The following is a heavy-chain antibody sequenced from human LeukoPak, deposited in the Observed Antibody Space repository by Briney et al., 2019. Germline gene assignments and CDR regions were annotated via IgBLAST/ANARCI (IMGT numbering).Heavy chain of an antibody. J-gene: IGHJ4*02. CDR3: ARGNCGSGSYYNVAFDF. V-gene: IGHV5-51*01. CDR2: IYPGNSDT. D-gene: IGHD3-10*01. CDR1: GYSFTSFW. Sequence: GESLKISCKGSGYSFTSFWIGWVRQMPGKGLEWMGIIYPGNSDTRYNPSFQGQVTISADKSISTAYLQWSSLKASDTAMYYCARGNCGSGSYYNVAFDFWGQGTLVTVSS.